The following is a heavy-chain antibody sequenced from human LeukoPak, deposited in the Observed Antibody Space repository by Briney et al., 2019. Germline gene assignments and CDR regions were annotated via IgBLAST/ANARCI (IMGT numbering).Heavy chain of an antibody. D-gene: IGHD3-10*01. Sequence: PGGSLRLSCAASGFTFSRYWMHWVRQAPGKGLVWVSRINSDGSSTSYADSVRGRFTISRDNAKNTLYLQMNSLRAGDTAVYYCAKDFGELASYYMDVWGNGTTVTVSS. CDR3: AKDFGELASYYMDV. V-gene: IGHV3-74*01. CDR1: GFTFSRYW. J-gene: IGHJ6*03. CDR2: INSDGSST.